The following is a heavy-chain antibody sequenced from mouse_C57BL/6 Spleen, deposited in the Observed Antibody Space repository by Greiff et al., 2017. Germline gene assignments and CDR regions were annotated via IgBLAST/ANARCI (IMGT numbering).Heavy chain of an antibody. V-gene: IGHV1-18*01. CDR3: ARKEDGYYYFDY. Sequence: VQLQQSGPELVKPGASVKIPCKASGYTFTDYNMDWVKQSHGKSLEWIGDINPNNGGTIYNQKFKGKATLTVDKSSSTAYMELRSLTSEDTAVYYCARKEDGYYYFDYWGQGTTLTVSS. J-gene: IGHJ2*01. D-gene: IGHD2-3*01. CDR1: GYTFTDYN. CDR2: INPNNGGT.